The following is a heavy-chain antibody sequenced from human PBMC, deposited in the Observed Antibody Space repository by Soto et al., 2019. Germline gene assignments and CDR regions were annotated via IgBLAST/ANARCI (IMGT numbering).Heavy chain of an antibody. CDR3: ARSVTDTARYFDL. V-gene: IGHV4-31*03. D-gene: IGHD5-18*01. J-gene: IGHJ2*01. Sequence: QVQLQESGPGLVKPSQTLSLTCTVSGGSISSGGYYWSWIRQHPGKGLEWIGYIYYSGSTYYNPALKSRVTISGDTSKTQCSLKLRSVTAADTAVYYCARSVTDTARYFDLWGRGTLVTVSS. CDR1: GGSISSGGYY. CDR2: IYYSGST.